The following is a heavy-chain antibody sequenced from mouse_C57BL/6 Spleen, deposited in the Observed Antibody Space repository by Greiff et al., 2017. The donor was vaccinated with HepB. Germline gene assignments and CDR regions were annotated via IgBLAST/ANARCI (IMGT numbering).Heavy chain of an antibody. J-gene: IGHJ3*01. V-gene: IGHV1-82*01. Sequence: VKLMESGPELVKPGASVKISCKASGYAFSSSWMNWVKQRPGKGLEWIGRIYPGDGDTNYNGKFKGKATLTADKSSSTAYMQLSSLTSEDSAVYFCARIRNDYDWFAYWGQGTLVTVSA. CDR3: ARIRNDYDWFAY. D-gene: IGHD2-4*01. CDR2: IYPGDGDT. CDR1: GYAFSSSW.